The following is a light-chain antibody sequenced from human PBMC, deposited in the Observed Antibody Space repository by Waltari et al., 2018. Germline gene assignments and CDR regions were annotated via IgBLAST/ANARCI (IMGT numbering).Light chain of an antibody. V-gene: IGLV2-23*02. J-gene: IGLJ3*02. CDR3: CSYAGSSTFEM. Sequence: QSALTQPASVSGSPGQSITISCTGTSRDVGGYNYVSWYQQHPGKAPKLMIYDVSKRPSGVSNRFSGSKSGNTASLTISGLQAEDEADYYCCSYAGSSTFEMFGGGTKLTVL. CDR1: SRDVGGYNY. CDR2: DVS.